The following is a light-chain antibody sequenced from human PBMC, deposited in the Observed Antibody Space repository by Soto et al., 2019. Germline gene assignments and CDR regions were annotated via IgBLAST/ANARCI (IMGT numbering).Light chain of an antibody. CDR3: CSYAGDSIYV. J-gene: IGLJ1*01. CDR1: SSDVGSYSL. CDR2: EGN. V-gene: IGLV2-23*01. Sequence: QSAPTQPASVSGSPGQSITISCTGSSSDVGSYSLLSWYQHHPGKAPKVIIYEGNKRPSGVSNRFSGSKSGNTASLTISGLQAEDEADYYCCSYAGDSIYVFGTGTKVTVL.